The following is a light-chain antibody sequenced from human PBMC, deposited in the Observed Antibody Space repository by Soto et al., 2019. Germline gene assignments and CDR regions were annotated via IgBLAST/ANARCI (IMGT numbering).Light chain of an antibody. Sequence: EIVMTQSPATLSVSPGERATLSCRASQSVSSNLAWYQQKPGQAPRLLIYGASTRATGIPARFSGSGSGTEFTLTLSSLQSEDFAVYYCHHYKNWPLTFGGGTKVAIK. CDR2: GAS. CDR1: QSVSSN. V-gene: IGKV3-15*01. CDR3: HHYKNWPLT. J-gene: IGKJ4*01.